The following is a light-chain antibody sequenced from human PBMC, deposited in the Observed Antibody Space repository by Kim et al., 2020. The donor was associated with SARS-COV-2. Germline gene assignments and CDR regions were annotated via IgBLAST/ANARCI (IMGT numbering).Light chain of an antibody. V-gene: IGKV1-39*01. J-gene: IGKJ4*01. CDR3: QQSFRTPLT. CDR2: AAS. CDR1: QRVSRY. Sequence: AFIGDRVTITCRARQRVSRYLCWYQQKAGQAPKLIVSAASSMQSGVPSRFSGSGSGTDLTLTISSLQPEDLATYYCQQSFRTPLTFGGGTKVDIK.